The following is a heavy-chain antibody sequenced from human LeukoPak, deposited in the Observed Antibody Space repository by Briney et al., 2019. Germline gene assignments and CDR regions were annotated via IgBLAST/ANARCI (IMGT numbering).Heavy chain of an antibody. CDR1: GGSISSYY. D-gene: IGHD5-18*01. CDR3: ARAMDMDTAMVFDY. J-gene: IGHJ4*02. Sequence: SETLSLTCTVSGGSISSYYWSWIRQPAGKGLVWIGRIYTSGSTNYNPSLKSRVTISVDKSKNQFSLKLSSVTAADTAVYYCARAMDMDTAMVFDYWGQGTLVTVSS. CDR2: IYTSGST. V-gene: IGHV4-4*07.